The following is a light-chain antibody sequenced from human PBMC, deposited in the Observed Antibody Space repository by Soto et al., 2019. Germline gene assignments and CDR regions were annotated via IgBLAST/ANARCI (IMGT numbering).Light chain of an antibody. CDR3: QQYNNWPRAT. J-gene: IGKJ4*01. Sequence: IVMTQSPATLSVSPGERTTLSCRASHNINEKLAWYQQKPGQAPRLLMFLTSTRATGFPPRFSGGGSGTEFNLTISSLQSDDFGIYYCQQYNNWPRATFGGGTRVEIK. CDR1: HNINEK. CDR2: LTS. V-gene: IGKV3-15*01.